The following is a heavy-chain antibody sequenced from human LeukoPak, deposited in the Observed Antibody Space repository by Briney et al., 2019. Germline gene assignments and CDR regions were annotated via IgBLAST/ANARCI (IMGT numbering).Heavy chain of an antibody. CDR1: GGTFSSYA. V-gene: IGHV1-69*01. J-gene: IGHJ6*03. Sequence: GSSVKVSCKASGGTFSSYAISWVRQAPGQGLEWMGGIIPIFGTANYAQKFQGRVTITADESTSTAYMELSSLRSEDTAVYYCARADIVVVPAASDYYYYMDVWGKGTTVTVSS. CDR3: ARADIVVVPAASDYYYYMDV. CDR2: IIPIFGTA. D-gene: IGHD2-2*01.